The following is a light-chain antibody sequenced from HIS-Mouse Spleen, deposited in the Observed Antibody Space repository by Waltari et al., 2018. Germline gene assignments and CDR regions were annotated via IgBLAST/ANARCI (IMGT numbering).Light chain of an antibody. Sequence: IVMTQSPDSLAVSLGERATINCKSSQSVLYSSNNKNYLAWYQQKPGQPPKLLIYWASTRASGVPDRFSGSGSGTDFTLTISSLQAEDVAVYYCQQCYSTPYTFGQGTKLEIK. CDR1: QSVLYSSNNKNY. J-gene: IGKJ2*01. CDR3: QQCYSTPYT. V-gene: IGKV4-1*01. CDR2: WAS.